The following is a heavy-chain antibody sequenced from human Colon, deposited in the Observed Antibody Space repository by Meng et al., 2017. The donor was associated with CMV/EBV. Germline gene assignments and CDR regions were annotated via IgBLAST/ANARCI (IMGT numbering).Heavy chain of an antibody. CDR2: IKQDGSET. J-gene: IGHJ5*01. D-gene: IGHD3-10*01. CDR3: ARGQLWLDS. V-gene: IGHV3-7*04. Sequence: GESLKISCAASGMTLSSYWMTWVRQAPGKGLEWVANIKQDGSETSYVDSVKGRFTISRDNAKNSLYLQMNNLRAEDTAVYYCARGQLWLDSWGQGILVTVSS. CDR1: GMTLSSYW.